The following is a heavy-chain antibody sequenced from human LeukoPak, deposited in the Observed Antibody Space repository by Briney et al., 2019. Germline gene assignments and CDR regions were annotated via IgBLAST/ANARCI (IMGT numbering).Heavy chain of an antibody. CDR2: MNEYSTTI. V-gene: IGHV3-74*03. CDR3: ARGGVNPVDH. CDR1: GFTSSSYS. D-gene: IGHD1-14*01. J-gene: IGHJ4*02. Sequence: PGRSLRPSSAASGFTSSSYSMSWVRQAAGKGLVWVSDMNEYSTTITYADSVKGRSTISRDNAKSILYLEMNNLRADDTAMYFCARGGVNPVDHWGQGALVTVS.